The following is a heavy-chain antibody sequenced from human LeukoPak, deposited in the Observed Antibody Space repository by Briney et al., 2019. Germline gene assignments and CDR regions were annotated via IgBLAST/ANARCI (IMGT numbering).Heavy chain of an antibody. D-gene: IGHD3-9*01. CDR3: ARGARYFDWLLSGYFDY. CDR2: ISSSSSYI. V-gene: IGHV3-21*01. Sequence: GGSLRLSCAASGFTFSSYSMNWVRQAPGKGLEWVSSISSSSSYIYYADSVKGRFTISRDNAKSSLYLQMNSLRAEDTAVYYCARGARYFDWLLSGYFDYWGQGTLVTVSS. J-gene: IGHJ4*02. CDR1: GFTFSSYS.